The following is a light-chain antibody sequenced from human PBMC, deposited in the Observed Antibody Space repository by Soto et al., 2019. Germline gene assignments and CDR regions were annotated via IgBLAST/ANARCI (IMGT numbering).Light chain of an antibody. CDR2: AAA. J-gene: IGKJ1*01. V-gene: IGKV1-39*01. CDR3: QQTYVTPPWA. CDR1: QSISTY. Sequence: DIQMTQSPSSLSASVGDRVTFTCRASQSISTYLNWYQQKPGKAPKLPIFAAANLEIGIPSRFSGSGSGTDFTLSISNLQPEDFATYFCQQTYVTPPWAFGQGTKVDI.